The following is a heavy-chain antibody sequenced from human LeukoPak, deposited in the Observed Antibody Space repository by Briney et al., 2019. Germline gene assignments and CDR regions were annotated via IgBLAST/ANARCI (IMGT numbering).Heavy chain of an antibody. CDR2: INPNSGGT. Sequence: GASVQVSCKASGYTFAGYYMHWVRQAPGQGLEWMGWINPNSGGTNYAQKFQGRVTMTRDTSISTAYMELSRLRSDDTAVYYCAREGYSGYDPDAFDIWGQGTMVTVSS. J-gene: IGHJ3*02. CDR3: AREGYSGYDPDAFDI. D-gene: IGHD5-12*01. CDR1: GYTFAGYY. V-gene: IGHV1-2*02.